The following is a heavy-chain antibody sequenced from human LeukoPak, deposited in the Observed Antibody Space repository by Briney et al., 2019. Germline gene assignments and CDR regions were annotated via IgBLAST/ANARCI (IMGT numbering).Heavy chain of an antibody. Sequence: GRSLRLSCAASGFTFSSYGMHWVRQAPGKGLEWVAVISYDGSNKYYADSVKGRFTISRDNAKNSLYLQINSLRADDTAIYYCATEYKGYWGQGTLVTVSS. V-gene: IGHV3-30*03. J-gene: IGHJ4*02. D-gene: IGHD2-15*01. CDR2: ISYDGSNK. CDR3: ATEYKGY. CDR1: GFTFSSYG.